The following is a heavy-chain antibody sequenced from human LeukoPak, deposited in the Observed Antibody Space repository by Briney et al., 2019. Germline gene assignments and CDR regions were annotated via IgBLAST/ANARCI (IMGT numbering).Heavy chain of an antibody. J-gene: IGHJ4*02. V-gene: IGHV4-59*01. Sequence: SETLFLTCTVSGGSISSYYWSWIRQPPGKGLEWIGYIYYSGSTNYNPSLKSRVTISVDTSKNQFSLKLSSVTAADTAVYYCARSPIGYSGYDYYFDYWGQGTLVTVSS. CDR3: ARSPIGYSGYDYYFDY. CDR2: IYYSGST. CDR1: GGSISSYY. D-gene: IGHD5-12*01.